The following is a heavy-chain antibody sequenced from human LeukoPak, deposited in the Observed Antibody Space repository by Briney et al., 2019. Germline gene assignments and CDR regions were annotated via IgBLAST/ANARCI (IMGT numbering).Heavy chain of an antibody. Sequence: SETLSLTCTVSGGSIRSGGYYWSWIRQHPGKGLEWIGYIYYSGNAYYNPSLKSRVTISVDTSKNQFSLKLSSVTAADTAVYYCARQEEVAGPDAHIDYWGQGTLVTVSS. J-gene: IGHJ4*02. CDR1: GGSIRSGGYY. CDR3: ARQEEVAGPDAHIDY. D-gene: IGHD6-19*01. CDR2: IYYSGNA. V-gene: IGHV4-31*03.